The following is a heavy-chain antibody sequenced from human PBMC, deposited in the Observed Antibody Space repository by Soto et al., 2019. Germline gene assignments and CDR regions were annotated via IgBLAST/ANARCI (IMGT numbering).Heavy chain of an antibody. V-gene: IGHV4-59*01. CDR1: GGSISSYD. CDR3: ARESSSWPLPPRNWFDP. Sequence: SETLSLTCTVSGGSISSYDWSWIRQPPGKGLEWIGYIYYSGSTNYNPSLKSRVTISVDTSKNQFSLKLSSVTAADTAVYYCARESSSWPLPPRNWFDPWGQGTLVTVSS. D-gene: IGHD6-13*01. J-gene: IGHJ5*02. CDR2: IYYSGST.